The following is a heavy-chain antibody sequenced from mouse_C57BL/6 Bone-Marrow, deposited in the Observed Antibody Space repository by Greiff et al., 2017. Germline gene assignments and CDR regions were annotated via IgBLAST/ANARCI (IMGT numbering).Heavy chain of an antibody. Sequence: VQLQQSGAELVKPGASVKLSCTASGFTIKDYYMHWVKQRPEQGLEWIGRIDPEDGDTKYAPKFQGKATITADTSSNTAYLQLSSLTSEDTAVYYCARSLLRAGFAYWGQGTRVTVSA. CDR1: GFTIKDYY. V-gene: IGHV14-2*01. CDR2: IDPEDGDT. CDR3: ARSLLRAGFAY. J-gene: IGHJ3*01. D-gene: IGHD1-1*01.